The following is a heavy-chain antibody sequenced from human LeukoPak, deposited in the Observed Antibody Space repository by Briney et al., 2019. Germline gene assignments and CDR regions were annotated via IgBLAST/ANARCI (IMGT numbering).Heavy chain of an antibody. J-gene: IGHJ6*02. Sequence: GGSLRLSCAASGFTFSNAWMSWVRQAPGKGLEWVSVIYSGGSTYYADSVKGRFTISRDNSKNTLYLQMNSLRAEDTAVYYCAREGGVLRFGYGMDVWGQGTTVTVSS. CDR2: IYSGGST. D-gene: IGHD3-10*01. CDR3: AREGGVLRFGYGMDV. V-gene: IGHV3-53*01. CDR1: GFTFSNAW.